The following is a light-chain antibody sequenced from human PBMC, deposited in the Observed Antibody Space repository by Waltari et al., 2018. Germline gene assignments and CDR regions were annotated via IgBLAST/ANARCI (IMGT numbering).Light chain of an antibody. CDR2: HKS. J-gene: IGKJ3*01. Sequence: DFQMTQSPFSLSASVGDRVTITCRASQAISGYLNWYQQKPGEAPQVLIYHKSRLETGVPSRVSAVGSGTEFTLTITSLQPGYFATYFCQQYYTFPFTFVPGTKLDLK. CDR1: QAISGY. CDR3: QQYYTFPFT. V-gene: IGKV1-17*01.